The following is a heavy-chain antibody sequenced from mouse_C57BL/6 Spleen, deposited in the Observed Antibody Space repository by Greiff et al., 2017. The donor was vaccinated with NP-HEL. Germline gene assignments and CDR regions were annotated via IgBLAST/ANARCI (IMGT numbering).Heavy chain of an antibody. CDR1: GFTFSDYG. J-gene: IGHJ4*01. V-gene: IGHV5-17*01. D-gene: IGHD1-1*01. CDR3: RRGQYGSSYPYAMGY. CDR2: ISSGSSTI. Sequence: EVKLVESGGGLVKPGGSLKLSCAASGFTFSDYGMHWARQAPEKGLEWVAYISSGSSTIYYADTVKGRFTISRDNAKNTLFLQMTSLRSEDTAMYCCRRGQYGSSYPYAMGYWGKGTSVTASS.